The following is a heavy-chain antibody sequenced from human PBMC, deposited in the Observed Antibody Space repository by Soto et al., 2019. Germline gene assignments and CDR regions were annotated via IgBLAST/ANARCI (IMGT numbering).Heavy chain of an antibody. V-gene: IGHV4-30-2*01. CDR2: ISPGGDT. Sequence: QPQLQESGSRLVKPLETLSLACTVSGLSIDRGAYSWSWIRQPPGKGLEWVGSISPGGDTYSNPSLTGRVSISVDRPRNQLSLNLTSVTAADTAVYYCASLGGYRYYFDYWGQGILVTLSS. D-gene: IGHD2-15*01. J-gene: IGHJ4*02. CDR3: ASLGGYRYYFDY. CDR1: GLSIDRGAYS.